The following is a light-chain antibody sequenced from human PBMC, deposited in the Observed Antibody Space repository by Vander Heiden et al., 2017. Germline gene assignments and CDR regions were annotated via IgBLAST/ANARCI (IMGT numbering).Light chain of an antibody. CDR1: HTIGDC. J-gene: IGKJ4*01. Sequence: DIQMTQSPSSLSASVGDRVDITCRASHTIGDCVAWYQQKPGMAPKPLIYATSTLESGVPSRFSGTASGTDFSLTISNLHPEDFATYYCQQYDTFPPTFGGGTKVEV. CDR2: ATS. CDR3: QQYDTFPPT. V-gene: IGKV1D-16*01.